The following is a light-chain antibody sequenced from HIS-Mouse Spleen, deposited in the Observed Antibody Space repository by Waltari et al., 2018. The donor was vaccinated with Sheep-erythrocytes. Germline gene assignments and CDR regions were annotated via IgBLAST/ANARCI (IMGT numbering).Light chain of an antibody. CDR1: SSAVGGYNY. J-gene: IGLJ1*01. CDR3: CSYAGSYNHV. V-gene: IGLV2-11*01. Sequence: QSALTQPRSVSGSPGQSVTISCTGTSSAVGGYNYVSWSQQHPGKAPKPMIYDVSKRPSGVPDRFSGSKSGNTASLTISGLQAEDEADYYCCSYAGSYNHVFATGTKVTVL. CDR2: DVS.